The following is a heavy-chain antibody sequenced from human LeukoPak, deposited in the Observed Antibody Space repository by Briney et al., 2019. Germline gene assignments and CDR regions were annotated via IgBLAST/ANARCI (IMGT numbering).Heavy chain of an antibody. CDR1: GSTFSTYA. Sequence: GGSLRLSCTASGSTFSTYAMHWVRQAPGKGLEWAAVISYDGSNKYYADSVKGRFTISRDNSKNTLSLQMNSLRPEDTALYYCAKDICSSTSCGNDYWGQGTLVTVSS. CDR2: ISYDGSNK. J-gene: IGHJ4*02. CDR3: AKDICSSTSCGNDY. D-gene: IGHD2-2*01. V-gene: IGHV3-30*04.